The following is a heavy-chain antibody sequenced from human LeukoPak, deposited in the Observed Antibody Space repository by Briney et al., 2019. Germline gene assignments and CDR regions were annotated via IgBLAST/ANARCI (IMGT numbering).Heavy chain of an antibody. D-gene: IGHD3-3*01. CDR2: IYYSGST. Sequence: PSETLSLTCTVSGGSISSYYWSWIWQPPGKGLEWIGYIYYSGSTNYNPSLKSRVTISVDTSKNQFSLKLSSVTAADTAVYYCASYDFWSGYHDWGQGTLVTVSS. J-gene: IGHJ4*02. V-gene: IGHV4-59*01. CDR3: ASYDFWSGYHD. CDR1: GGSISSYY.